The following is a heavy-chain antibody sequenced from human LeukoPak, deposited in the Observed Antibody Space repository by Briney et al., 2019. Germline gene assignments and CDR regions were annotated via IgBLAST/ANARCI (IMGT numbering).Heavy chain of an antibody. CDR2: IIPILGIA. CDR3: ARGWFDP. J-gene: IGHJ5*02. V-gene: IGHV1-69*04. CDR1: AGTVSRYA. Sequence: SVYVSCKASAGTVSRYAMSWVRQSPGPGLESMGRIIPILGIANYIQKFQGRVTITADKSTSTAYMELSSLRSEDTAVYYCARGWFDPWGQGTLVTVSS.